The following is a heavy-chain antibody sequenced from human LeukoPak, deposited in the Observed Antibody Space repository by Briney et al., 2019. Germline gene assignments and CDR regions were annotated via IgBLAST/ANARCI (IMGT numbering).Heavy chain of an antibody. CDR2: IYYSGST. V-gene: IGHV4-39*02. Sequence: SETLSLTCTVSGGSISSSSYYWGWIRQPPGKGLEWIGSIYYSGSTYYNPSLKSRVTISVDTSKNQFSLQLNSVTPEDTAVYYCARDLSSSWYNWFDPWGQGTLVTVSS. CDR3: ARDLSSSWYNWFDP. CDR1: GGSISSSSYY. D-gene: IGHD6-13*01. J-gene: IGHJ5*02.